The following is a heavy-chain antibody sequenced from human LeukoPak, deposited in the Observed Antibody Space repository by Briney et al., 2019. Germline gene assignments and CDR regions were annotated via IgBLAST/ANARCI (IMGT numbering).Heavy chain of an antibody. J-gene: IGHJ5*02. CDR1: GGSISSSNW. Sequence: SETLSLTCAVSGGSISSSNWWSWVRQPPGKGLEWIGSIYDSGSTYYNPSLKSRVTISVDTSKNQFSLKLNSVTAADTAVYYCARHYGPWGQGTLVTVSS. CDR3: ARHYGP. D-gene: IGHD3-10*01. CDR2: IYDSGST. V-gene: IGHV4-39*01.